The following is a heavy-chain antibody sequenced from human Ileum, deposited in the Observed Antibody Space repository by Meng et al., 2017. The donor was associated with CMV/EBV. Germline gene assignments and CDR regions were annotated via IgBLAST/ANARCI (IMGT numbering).Heavy chain of an antibody. V-gene: IGHV3-23*01. Sequence: GGSLRLSCAASGFTFSNNVMNWVRQPPGKGLEWVSSVSGSGSSTFYADSVKGRFSISRDSSKNTLNLQMNGLRAEDTAVYFCAKGSPGYCTTSTCSNFFDYWGQGTLVTVSS. CDR1: GFTFSNNV. D-gene: IGHD2-2*01. CDR3: AKGSPGYCTTSTCSNFFDY. J-gene: IGHJ4*02. CDR2: VSGSGSST.